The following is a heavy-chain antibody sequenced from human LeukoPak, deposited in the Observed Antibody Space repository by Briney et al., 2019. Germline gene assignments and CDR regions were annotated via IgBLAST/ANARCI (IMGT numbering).Heavy chain of an antibody. CDR1: GYTFTTSG. V-gene: IGHV1-18*01. J-gene: IGHJ4*02. D-gene: IGHD5-18*01. Sequence: GASVKVSCKASGYTFTTSGISWVRQAPGQGLEWMGWITPYNGDTNYAQKLQGRVTVTTDTSTTTTYLELSRLRSDDTAVYYFARGNGGYNEIDFWGQGTLVTVSS. CDR3: ARGNGGYNEIDF. CDR2: ITPYNGDT.